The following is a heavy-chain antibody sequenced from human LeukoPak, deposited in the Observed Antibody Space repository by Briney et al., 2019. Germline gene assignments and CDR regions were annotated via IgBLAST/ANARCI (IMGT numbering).Heavy chain of an antibody. J-gene: IGHJ4*02. CDR1: GFTFSSYG. CDR3: TGDDYGGNSGFY. Sequence: GGSLRLSCAASGFTFSSYGMHWVRQAPGKGLEWVGRIKSKTDGGTTDYAAPVKGRFTISRDDSKNTLYLQMNSLKTEDTAVYYCTGDDYGGNSGFYWGQGTLVTVSS. D-gene: IGHD4-23*01. CDR2: IKSKTDGGTT. V-gene: IGHV3-15*07.